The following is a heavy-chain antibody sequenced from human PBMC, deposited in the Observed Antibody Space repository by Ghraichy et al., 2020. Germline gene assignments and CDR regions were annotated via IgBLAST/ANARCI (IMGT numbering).Heavy chain of an antibody. CDR3: ARVRDYSNYYFDY. D-gene: IGHD4-11*01. J-gene: IGHJ4*02. CDR2: INAGNGNT. Sequence: ASVKVSCKASGYTFTSYAMHWVRQAPGQRLEWMGWINAGNGNTKYSQKFQGRVTITRDTSASTAYMELSSLRSEDTAVYYCARVRDYSNYYFDYWGQGTLVTVSS. V-gene: IGHV1-3*01. CDR1: GYTFTSYA.